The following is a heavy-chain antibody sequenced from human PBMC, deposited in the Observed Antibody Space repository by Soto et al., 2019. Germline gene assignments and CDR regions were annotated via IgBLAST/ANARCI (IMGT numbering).Heavy chain of an antibody. Sequence: QVQLVESGGGVVQPGRSLRLSCAASGFTFSSYGMHWVRQAPGKGLEWVAVIWYDGSNKYYADSVKGRFTISRDNSKNTLYLQMNSLRAEDTAVYYCARGGTTVAYYYGMDVWGQGTTVTVSS. CDR2: IWYDGSNK. J-gene: IGHJ6*02. D-gene: IGHD1-7*01. CDR1: GFTFSSYG. CDR3: ARGGTTVAYYYGMDV. V-gene: IGHV3-33*01.